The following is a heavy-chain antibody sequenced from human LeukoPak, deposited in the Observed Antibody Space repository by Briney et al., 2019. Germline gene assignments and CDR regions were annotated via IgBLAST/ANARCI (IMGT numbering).Heavy chain of an antibody. V-gene: IGHV4-34*01. CDR1: GGSFSGYY. Sequence: SETLSLTCAVYGGSFSGYYWSWIRQPPGKGLEWIGEINHSGSTNYNPSLKRRVTISVDTSKNQFSLKLSSVTAADTAVYYCARGGTRLYYYYYGMDVWGQGTTVTVSS. CDR3: ARGGTRLYYYYYGMDV. J-gene: IGHJ6*02. D-gene: IGHD1-1*01. CDR2: INHSGST.